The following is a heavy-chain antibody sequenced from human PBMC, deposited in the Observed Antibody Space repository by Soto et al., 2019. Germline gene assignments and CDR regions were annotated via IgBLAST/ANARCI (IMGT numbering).Heavy chain of an antibody. J-gene: IGHJ4*02. CDR1: GFTFSTYE. CDR2: ISSGGSTI. V-gene: IGHV3-48*03. CDR3: ARIGTVLTPDDS. Sequence: GGSLRLSCVGSGFTFSTYEMQWVRQAPGKGLEWVSYISSGGSTIFYGESVKGRFTVSRDNDRSSLYLQMNSLRVEDSGVYYCARIGTVLTPDDSWGQGTLVTVSS. D-gene: IGHD2-21*02.